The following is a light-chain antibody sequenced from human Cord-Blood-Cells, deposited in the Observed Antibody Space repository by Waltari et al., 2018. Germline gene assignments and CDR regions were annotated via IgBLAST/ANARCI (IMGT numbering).Light chain of an antibody. CDR3: SSYTSSSTVV. V-gene: IGLV2-14*01. J-gene: IGLJ2*01. Sequence: QSALTPPASLSGSPGQSITIPCPGTRSDVGGYNYVSWYQQHPGKAPKLMIYDVSNRPSGVSNRFSGSKYGNTASLTISGLQAEDEADYYCSSYTSSSTVVFGGGTKLTVL. CDR2: DVS. CDR1: RSDVGGYNY.